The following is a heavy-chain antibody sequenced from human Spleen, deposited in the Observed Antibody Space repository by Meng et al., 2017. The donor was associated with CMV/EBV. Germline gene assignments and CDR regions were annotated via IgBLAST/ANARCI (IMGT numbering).Heavy chain of an antibody. D-gene: IGHD2-21*01. J-gene: IGHJ4*02. CDR3: ARVADDGGNCFDY. V-gene: IGHV4-4*01. CDR1: AGSISTSNW. Sequence: AVAAGSISTSNWWSWVRQSPEKGLEWIGEIYHSGYTDYNPSLKSRVSMSVDRSKRQFSLRLTSVTAADTAVYFCARVADDGGNCFDYWGPGTLVTVSS. CDR2: IYHSGYT.